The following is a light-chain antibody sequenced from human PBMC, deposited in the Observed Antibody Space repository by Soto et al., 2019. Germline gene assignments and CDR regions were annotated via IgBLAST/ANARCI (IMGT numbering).Light chain of an antibody. CDR2: AAS. Sequence: DIQMTQSPSSLSASVGDRVTITCRASQSISSYLNWYQQKPGKAPKLLIYAASSLQSGVPSRFSGSGSGTDFILTISSLEPEDFATYYCQQSYSTPSTFGQGTKVDI. J-gene: IGKJ1*01. CDR3: QQSYSTPST. CDR1: QSISSY. V-gene: IGKV1-39*01.